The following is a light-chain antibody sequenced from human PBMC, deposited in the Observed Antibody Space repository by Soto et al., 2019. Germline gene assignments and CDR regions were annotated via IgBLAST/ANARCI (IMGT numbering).Light chain of an antibody. CDR2: GAS. V-gene: IGKV1-5*01. CDR1: QSISTW. J-gene: IGKJ1*01. CDR3: QQYNSYST. Sequence: DIQMTQSTSTLSASIVDRVTITCRASQSISTWLAWYQQKPGKAPKLLIYGASSLESGVPSRFSGSGSGTEFTLTISSLQPEDFASYYCQQYNSYSTFGQGTKVDI.